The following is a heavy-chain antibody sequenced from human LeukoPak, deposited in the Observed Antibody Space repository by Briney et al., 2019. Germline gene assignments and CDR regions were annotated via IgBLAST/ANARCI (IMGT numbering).Heavy chain of an antibody. CDR1: GFTFDDYA. CDR2: ISWNSGSI. CDR3: ARANYPYGRVNDAFDI. Sequence: GGSLRLSCAASGFTFDDYAMYWVRQAPGKGLEWVSGISWNSGSIDYSDSVKGRFTISRDNAKDSLHLQMNSLRVEDMALYFCARANYPYGRVNDAFDIWGQGTMVTVSS. D-gene: IGHD3-10*02. V-gene: IGHV3-9*03. J-gene: IGHJ3*02.